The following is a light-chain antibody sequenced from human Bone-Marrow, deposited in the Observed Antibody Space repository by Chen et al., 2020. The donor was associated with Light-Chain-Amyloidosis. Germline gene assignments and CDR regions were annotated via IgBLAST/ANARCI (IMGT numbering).Light chain of an antibody. J-gene: IGKJ4*01. CDR3: QQYGTSPLT. Sequence: EFVSSYSPGTLSLSLREVANLSCRASQTISSNYLTCYQQKFGQAPRLLIYGSSSRATGIPDRFTGSGSGTDFTLTINRLEPEDFAMYYCQQYGTSPLTFGGGTKVEIK. CDR2: GSS. V-gene: IGKV3-20*01. CDR1: QTISSNY.